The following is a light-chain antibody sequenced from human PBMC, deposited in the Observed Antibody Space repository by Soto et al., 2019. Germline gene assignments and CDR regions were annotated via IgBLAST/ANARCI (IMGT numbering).Light chain of an antibody. V-gene: IGKV1-5*01. CDR2: DAS. J-gene: IGKJ1*01. Sequence: DIQMTQSPSTLSASIGDSVTITCRASQSISRWLAWYQQKPGKAPKVLIYDASRLERGVPARFSGSGSGTEFTLIISSLQPDDFATYYCQQYNNYSPTWTFGRGTKVDIK. CDR1: QSISRW. CDR3: QQYNNYSPTWT.